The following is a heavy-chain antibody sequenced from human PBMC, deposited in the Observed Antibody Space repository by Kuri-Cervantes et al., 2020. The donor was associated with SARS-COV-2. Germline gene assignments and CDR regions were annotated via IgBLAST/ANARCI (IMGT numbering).Heavy chain of an antibody. V-gene: IGHV3-53*01. CDR2: IYSSENA. Sequence: ETLSLTCAAFGFTVGNNYMSWSRQAPGKGLEWVSVIYSSENAYYADSVEGRFTISRDNSKNMVYLQMNDLRAEDTAVYYCVRDRGERGHWGQGTLVTVSS. CDR1: GFTVGNNY. D-gene: IGHD6-25*01. CDR3: VRDRGERGH. J-gene: IGHJ4*02.